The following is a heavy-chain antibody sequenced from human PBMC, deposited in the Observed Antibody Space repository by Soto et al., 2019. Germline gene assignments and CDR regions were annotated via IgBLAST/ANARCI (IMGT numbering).Heavy chain of an antibody. Sequence: GGSLRLSCAASGFTFSSYAMSWVRQAPGKGLEWVSAISGSDGSTYYADSVKGRFTISRDNSKNTLYLQMNSLRAEDTAVYYCAKISTVTTGVYYYYYYGMDVWGQGTTVTVSS. V-gene: IGHV3-23*01. J-gene: IGHJ6*02. D-gene: IGHD4-4*01. CDR2: ISGSDGST. CDR1: GFTFSSYA. CDR3: AKISTVTTGVYYYYYYGMDV.